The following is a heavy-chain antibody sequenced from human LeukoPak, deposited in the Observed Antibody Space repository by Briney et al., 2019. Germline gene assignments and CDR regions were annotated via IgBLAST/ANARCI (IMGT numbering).Heavy chain of an antibody. CDR3: ARRVAVAGGFDY. V-gene: IGHV1-2*02. CDR2: INPDSGVT. D-gene: IGHD6-19*01. CDR1: GYTFTGYY. J-gene: IGHJ4*02. Sequence: ASVKVSCKASGYTFTGYYIHWVREAPGQGLEWLGWINPDSGVTNYAQKFQGRVTITRDTSISTAYMELSRLRSDDTAVYYCARRVAVAGGFDYWGQGTLVTVSS.